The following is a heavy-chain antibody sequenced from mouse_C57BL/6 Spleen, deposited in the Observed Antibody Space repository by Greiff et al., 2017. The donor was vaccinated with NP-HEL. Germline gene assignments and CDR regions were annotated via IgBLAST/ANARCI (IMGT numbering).Heavy chain of an antibody. V-gene: IGHV1-82*01. CDR2: IYPGDGDT. CDR1: GYAFSSSW. Sequence: VQLQQSGPELVKPGASVKISCKASGYAFSSSWMNWVKQRPGKGLEWIGRIYPGDGDTNYNGKFKGKATLTADKSSSTAYMQLSSLTSEDSAVYFCARSIHYYGSSYGYFDVWGTGTTVTVSS. J-gene: IGHJ1*03. CDR3: ARSIHYYGSSYGYFDV. D-gene: IGHD1-1*01.